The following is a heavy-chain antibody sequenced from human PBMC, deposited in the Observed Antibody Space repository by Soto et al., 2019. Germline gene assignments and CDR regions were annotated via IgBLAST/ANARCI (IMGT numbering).Heavy chain of an antibody. J-gene: IGHJ3*01. Sequence: GESLKISCKASGYTFTSHLISWVRQMPGKGLEWMGRIHPSDSYIKYSPSFQGHVTISADKSISTAYLQWSSLKASDTAMYYRATAAGLLDDVFDVWGQGTMVTVSS. CDR1: GYTFTSHL. V-gene: IGHV5-10-1*01. CDR3: ATAAGLLDDVFDV. CDR2: IHPSDSYI. D-gene: IGHD2-15*01.